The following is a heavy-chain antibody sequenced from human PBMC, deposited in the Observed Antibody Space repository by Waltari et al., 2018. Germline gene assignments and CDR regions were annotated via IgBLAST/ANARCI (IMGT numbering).Heavy chain of an antibody. J-gene: IGHJ3*02. D-gene: IGHD1-26*01. CDR1: GGSISSSSYY. V-gene: IGHV4-39*07. Sequence: QLQLQESGPGLVKPSETLSLTCTVSGGSISSSSYYWGWIRQPPGKGLEWIGSIYCSGSTYYNPSLKSRVTISVDTSKNRYSLRLSSVTAADTAVYYCARTELVGATHDAFDIWGQGTMVTVSS. CDR3: ARTELVGATHDAFDI. CDR2: IYCSGST.